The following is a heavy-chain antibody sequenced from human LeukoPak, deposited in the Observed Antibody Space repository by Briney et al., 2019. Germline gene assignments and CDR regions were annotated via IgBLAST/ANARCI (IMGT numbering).Heavy chain of an antibody. CDR2: INTDGSTT. CDR3: ARDLAGSRDR. J-gene: IGHJ4*02. V-gene: IGHV3-74*01. D-gene: IGHD2-15*01. Sequence: GGSLRLSCVDSEFTFSSYWMHWVRQAPGEGLVWVSRINTDGSTTTYADSVKGRFTISRDNARNTLYLQMNSLRAEDTAVYYCARDLAGSRDRWGQGTLITVSS. CDR1: EFTFSSYW.